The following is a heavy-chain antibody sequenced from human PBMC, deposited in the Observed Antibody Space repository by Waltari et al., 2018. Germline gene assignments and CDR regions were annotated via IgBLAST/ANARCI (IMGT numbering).Heavy chain of an antibody. J-gene: IGHJ3*02. CDR2: ISYSGST. D-gene: IGHD3-22*01. CDR3: ARVSTMIVVVTSAYAFDI. V-gene: IGHV4-59*01. CDR1: GGSISSYY. Sequence: QVQLQESGPGLVKPSETLSLTCTVSGGSISSYYWSWIRHPPGKGLEWVGYISYSGSTNYNPSLESRVTISVDTSKDQFSLKLSSVTAADTAVDYCARVSTMIVVVTSAYAFDIWGQGTMVTVSS.